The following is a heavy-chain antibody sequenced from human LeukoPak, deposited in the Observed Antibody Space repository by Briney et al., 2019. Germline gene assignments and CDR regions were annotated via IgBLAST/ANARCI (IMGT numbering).Heavy chain of an antibody. D-gene: IGHD4-23*01. CDR1: GGSISSYY. CDR2: IYYSGST. Sequence: SETLSLTCTVSGGSISSYYWSWIRQPPGKGLEWIGYIYYSGSTNYNPSLKSRVTISVDTSKNQFSLKLSSVTAADTAVYYCVRALRWDGFDIWGQGTMVTVSS. CDR3: VRALRWDGFDI. V-gene: IGHV4-59*01. J-gene: IGHJ3*02.